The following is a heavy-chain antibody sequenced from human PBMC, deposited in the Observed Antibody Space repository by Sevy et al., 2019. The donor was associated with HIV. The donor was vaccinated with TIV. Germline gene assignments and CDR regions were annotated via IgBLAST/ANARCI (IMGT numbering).Heavy chain of an antibody. V-gene: IGHV3-30-3*01. J-gene: IGHJ4*02. CDR1: GFTFSSYA. Sequence: GGSLRLSCAASGFTFSSYAMHWVRQAPGKGLEWVAVISYDGSNKYYADSVKGRFTISRDNSKNTLYLQMNSLRAEDTAVYYCARDSSSSGFDYWGQGTVVTVSS. CDR3: ARDSSSSGFDY. D-gene: IGHD6-6*01. CDR2: ISYDGSNK.